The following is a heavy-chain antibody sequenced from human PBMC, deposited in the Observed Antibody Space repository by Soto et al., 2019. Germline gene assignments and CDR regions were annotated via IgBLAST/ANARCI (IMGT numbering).Heavy chain of an antibody. CDR1: GYSCTNYW. D-gene: IGHD4-17*01. J-gene: IGHJ5*02. Sequence: LKLSCKGSGYSCTNYWIAWVRQMPGKGLEYMGIIYPSDSTTRYSPSFQGQVTISADKSISTAYLQWNSLNASDTAMYYCARHGFYGDYSSNYFDPWGQGTLGTVSS. CDR2: IYPSDSTT. CDR3: ARHGFYGDYSSNYFDP. V-gene: IGHV5-51*01.